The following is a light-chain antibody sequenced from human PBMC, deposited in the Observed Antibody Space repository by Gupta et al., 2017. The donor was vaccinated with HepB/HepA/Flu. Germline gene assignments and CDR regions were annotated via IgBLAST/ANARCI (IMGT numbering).Light chain of an antibody. J-gene: IGKJ2*01. V-gene: IGKV1-39*01. CDR3: QQSDSVPYT. CDR1: QRVGSL. CDR2: AAS. Sequence: DIPLTQSPSSLSASVRDRVTITCRASQRVGSLLNWYQQRPGKAPKLLIYAASSLQGGVSSRFSGSGFGTDFTLTISDLQPEDSATYYCQQSDSVPYTFGQGTKLEIK.